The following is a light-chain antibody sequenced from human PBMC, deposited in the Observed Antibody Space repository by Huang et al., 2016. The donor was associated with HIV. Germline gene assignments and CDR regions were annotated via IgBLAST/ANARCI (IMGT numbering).Light chain of an antibody. J-gene: IGKJ3*01. CDR3: QVYGTSPPGP. CDR1: PSVSGSY. V-gene: IGKV3-20*01. Sequence: EIVLTQSPGTLSLSPGERATLSCRASPSVSGSYLAGYQQKPGQAPRLLIYGASSRATGIPDRFSGSGSGTDFTLTITRLEPEDTALYYCQVYGTSPPGPFGPGATVHIK. CDR2: GAS.